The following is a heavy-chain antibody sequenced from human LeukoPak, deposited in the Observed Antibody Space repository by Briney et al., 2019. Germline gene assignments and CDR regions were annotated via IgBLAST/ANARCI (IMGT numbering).Heavy chain of an antibody. CDR2: IKQGGSEK. V-gene: IGHV3-7*01. D-gene: IGHD3-10*01. J-gene: IGHJ4*02. CDR3: ARGEGFGY. CDR1: EFTFRGFC. Sequence: GGSLRLSCAASEFTFRGFCMNWVRQASGKGLEWVASIKQGGSEKYYVDSVRGRFTISRDNAKSTLYLQANNLRAEDTAVYYCARGEGFGYWGQGSLVTVSS.